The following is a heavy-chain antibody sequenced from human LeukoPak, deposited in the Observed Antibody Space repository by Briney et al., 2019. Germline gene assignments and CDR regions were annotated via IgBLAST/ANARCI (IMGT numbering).Heavy chain of an antibody. V-gene: IGHV3-64*01. CDR1: GFTFSSYA. Sequence: GGSLRLSCAASGFTFSSYAMHWVRQAPGKGLEYVSAISSNGGSTYYANSVKGRFTISRDNSKNTLYLQMGSLRAEDMAVYYCARGRVVVTSYFDYWGQGTLVTVSS. CDR3: ARGRVVVTSYFDY. D-gene: IGHD3-22*01. J-gene: IGHJ4*02. CDR2: ISSNGGST.